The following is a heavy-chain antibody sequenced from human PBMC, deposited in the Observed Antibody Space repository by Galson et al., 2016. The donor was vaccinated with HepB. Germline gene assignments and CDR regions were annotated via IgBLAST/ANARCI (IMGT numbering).Heavy chain of an antibody. J-gene: IGHJ6*04. CDR2: ISRDGSIT. CDR1: GFTFGDWY. CDR3: ARDPLYYYTSASSFGYYGLDV. V-gene: IGHV3-11*01. Sequence: SLRLSCATSGFTFGDWYMAWIRQAPGKGLEWVSYISRDGSITYYADPVKGRFTISRDNAKNSLDLHLNSLRAEDSAVYYCARDPLYYYTSASSFGYYGLDVWGKGTTVTVPS. D-gene: IGHD3-3*01.